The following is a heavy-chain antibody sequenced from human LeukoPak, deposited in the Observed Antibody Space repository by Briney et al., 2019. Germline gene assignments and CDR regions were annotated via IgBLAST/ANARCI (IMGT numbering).Heavy chain of an antibody. CDR1: GGSISSGDYY. D-gene: IGHD2-15*01. CDR2: IYYSGST. V-gene: IGHV4-30-4*01. J-gene: IGHJ5*02. Sequence: PSQTLSLTCTVSGGSISSGDYYWSWIRQPPGKGLEWIGYIYYSGSTYYNPSLKSRVTISVDTSKNQFSLKLSSVTAADTAVYYCASRRGGYCSGGSCNWFDPWGQGTLVTVSS. CDR3: ASRRGGYCSGGSCNWFDP.